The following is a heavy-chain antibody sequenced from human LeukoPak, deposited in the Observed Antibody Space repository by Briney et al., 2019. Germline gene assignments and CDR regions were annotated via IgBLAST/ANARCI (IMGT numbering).Heavy chain of an antibody. CDR2: INPSDGKT. D-gene: IGHD5-18*01. V-gene: IGHV1-46*01. J-gene: IGHJ4*02. CDR3: AREIGPKQLHLWGSAFDY. CDR1: GYTFTNYY. Sequence: ASVKVSCKASGYTFTNYYMHWVRQAPGQGLEWMGIINPSDGKTSYAQKFQGRVTMTRDTSTSTVYMELSSLRSEDTAVYYCAREIGPKQLHLWGSAFDYWGQGTLVTVSS.